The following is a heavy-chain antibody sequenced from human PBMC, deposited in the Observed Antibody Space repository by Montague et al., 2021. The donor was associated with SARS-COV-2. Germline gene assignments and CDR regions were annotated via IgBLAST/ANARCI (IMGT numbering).Heavy chain of an antibody. D-gene: IGHD6-19*01. CDR1: GGSIRSYY. J-gene: IGHJ4*02. CDR2: IYSSGST. V-gene: IGHV4-59*01. CDR3: ARHTRGWQPFDF. Sequence: SETLSLTCTVSGGSIRSYYWSWIRQPPGKGLEWIWEIYSSGSTNXNPSLKSRVTISMDTSKSQFSLKLTSVTAADTAVYYCARHTRGWQPFDFWGQGALVTVSS.